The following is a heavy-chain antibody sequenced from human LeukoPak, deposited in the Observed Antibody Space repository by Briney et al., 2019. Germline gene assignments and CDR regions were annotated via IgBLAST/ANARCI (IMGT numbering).Heavy chain of an antibody. V-gene: IGHV4-39*01. J-gene: IGHJ6*03. CDR2: IYYSGST. D-gene: IGHD2-15*01. CDR3: ASFYCSGGSCYQYFSYYYMDV. CDR1: GGSISSRSYY. Sequence: SETLSLTRTVSGGSISSRSYYWGWIRQPPGKGLEWIGSIYYSGSTYYNPSLQSRVTISVDTSKNQFSLKLNSVTAADTAVYYCASFYCSGGSCYQYFSYYYMDVWGKGTTVTISS.